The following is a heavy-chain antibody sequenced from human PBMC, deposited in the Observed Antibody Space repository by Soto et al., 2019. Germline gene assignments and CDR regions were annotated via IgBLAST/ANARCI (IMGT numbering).Heavy chain of an antibody. CDR1: GFTFSSYA. V-gene: IGHV3-23*01. CDR2: ISGSGGST. J-gene: IGHJ6*02. D-gene: IGHD1-26*01. CDR3: AKGHWSSPRGGMDV. Sequence: GGSLRLSCAASGFTFSSYAMSWVRQAPGKGLEWVSAISGSGGSTYYADSVKGRFTISRDNSKNTLYLQMNSLRAEDTAVYYCAKGHWSSPRGGMDVWGQGTTVTVSS.